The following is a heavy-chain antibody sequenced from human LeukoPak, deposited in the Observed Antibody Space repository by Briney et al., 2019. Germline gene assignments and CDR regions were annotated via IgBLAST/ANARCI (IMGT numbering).Heavy chain of an antibody. D-gene: IGHD3-10*01. J-gene: IGHJ4*02. CDR1: GYTFTGYY. CDR2: INPNSGGT. CDR3: AREVRSWFGELFMDYFDY. Sequence: ASVKVSCKASGYTFTGYYMHWVRQAPGQGLEWMGRINPNSGGTNYAQKFQGRVTMTRDTSISTAYMEPSRLRSDDTAVYYCAREVRSWFGELFMDYFDYWGQGTLVTVSS. V-gene: IGHV1-2*06.